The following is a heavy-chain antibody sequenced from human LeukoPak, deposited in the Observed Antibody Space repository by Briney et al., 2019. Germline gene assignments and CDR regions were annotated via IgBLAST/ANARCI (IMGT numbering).Heavy chain of an antibody. CDR2: INPKSGGT. D-gene: IGHD6-13*01. J-gene: IGHJ4*02. CDR1: GYTFTGYY. CDR3: AREERGIPAK. Sequence: ASVKVSCKASGYTFTGYYMHWVRQAPGQGLEWMGWINPKSGGTNYAQKFQGRVTMTRDTSTNTAYMELRSLESDDTAVYYCAREERGIPAKWGQGTLVTVSS. V-gene: IGHV1-2*02.